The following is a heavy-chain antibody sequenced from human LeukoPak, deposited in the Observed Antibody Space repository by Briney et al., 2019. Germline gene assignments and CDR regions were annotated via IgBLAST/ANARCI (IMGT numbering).Heavy chain of an antibody. CDR1: GFSITTSGVG. D-gene: IGHD6-19*01. CDR2: IYWNGDK. CDR3: VHIYNNGWSPFDY. V-gene: IGHV2-5*04. J-gene: IGHJ4*02. Sequence: SGPTLVEPTETLTLTCKLSGFSITTSGVGVGWIRQPPGKALDWVALIYWNGDKRYSPSLKSRLTITKDTSKNQVVLTMTYMDPVDTGTYYCVHIYNNGWSPFDYWGQGILVTISS.